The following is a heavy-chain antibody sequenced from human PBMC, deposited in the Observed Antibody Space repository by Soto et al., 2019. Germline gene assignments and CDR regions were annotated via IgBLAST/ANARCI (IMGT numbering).Heavy chain of an antibody. J-gene: IGHJ4*02. CDR1: GGSISTFY. CDR2: ISYSGST. Sequence: QVQLQESGPGLLKASETLSLTCSVSGGSISTFYWSWIRQPPGKGLEWIGYISYSGSTNYNPSLKSRLTISMDTSKNQIFLKVISLTAADTAVYFYARHVRRLGSSYGYSYQYWGQGTLVTVSS. CDR3: ARHVRRLGSSYGYSYQY. V-gene: IGHV4-59*08. D-gene: IGHD5-18*01.